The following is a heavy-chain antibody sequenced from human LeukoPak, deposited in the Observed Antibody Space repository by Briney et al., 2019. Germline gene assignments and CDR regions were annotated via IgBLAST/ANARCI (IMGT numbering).Heavy chain of an antibody. V-gene: IGHV4-31*03. CDR2: IYYSGSS. J-gene: IGHJ1*01. CDR1: GGSINNGGYY. D-gene: IGHD2-15*01. CDR3: GRNAAYCIDL. Sequence: SETLSLTCTVSGGSINNGGYYWSWIRQHPGKGLEWIGYIYYSGSSYYNPSLRSRVTISVDTSKNHFSLKLSSVTAADTAMYYCGRNAAYCIDLWGQGTLVTVSS.